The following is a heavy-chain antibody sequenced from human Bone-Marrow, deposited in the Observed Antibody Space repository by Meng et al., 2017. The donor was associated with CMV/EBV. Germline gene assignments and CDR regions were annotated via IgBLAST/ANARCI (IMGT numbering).Heavy chain of an antibody. J-gene: IGHJ4*02. CDR3: ARETFYCSSTSCYPDY. D-gene: IGHD2-2*01. CDR2: IKSKTDGGTT. V-gene: IGHV3-15*01. Sequence: GESLKISCAASGFTFSNAWMSWVRQAPGKGLEWVGRIKSKTDGGTTDYAAPVKGRFTISRDDSKNTLYLQMNSLRAEDTAVYYCARETFYCSSTSCYPDYWGQGTLVTVSS. CDR1: GFTFSNAW.